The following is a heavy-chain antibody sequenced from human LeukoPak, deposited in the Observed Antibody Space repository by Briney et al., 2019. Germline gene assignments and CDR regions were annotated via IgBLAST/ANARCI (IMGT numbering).Heavy chain of an antibody. V-gene: IGHV4-39*01. CDR2: IYYSGST. J-gene: IGHJ6*02. CDR3: ARDVVVPAAIPIYYYYYGMDV. CDR1: GGSISSSSYY. D-gene: IGHD2-2*02. Sequence: SETLSLTCTVSGGSISSSSYYWGWIRQPPGKGLEWIGSIYYSGSTYYNPSLKSRVTISVDTSKNQFSLKLSSVTAADTAVYYCARDVVVPAAIPIYYYYYGMDVWGQGTLVTVSS.